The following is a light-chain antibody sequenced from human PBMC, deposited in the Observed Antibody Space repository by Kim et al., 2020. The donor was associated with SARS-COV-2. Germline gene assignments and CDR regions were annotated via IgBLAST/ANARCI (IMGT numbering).Light chain of an antibody. J-gene: IGLJ3*02. CDR2: GKN. V-gene: IGLV3-19*01. CDR3: NSRDSRGNRLG. CDR1: SLRSYY. Sequence: SSELTQDPAVSVALGQTVRITCQGDSLRSYYASWYQQKPGQAPVLVIYGKNNRPSGIPDRFSGSSSGNTASLTITGAQAEDEADYYCNSRDSRGNRLGFG.